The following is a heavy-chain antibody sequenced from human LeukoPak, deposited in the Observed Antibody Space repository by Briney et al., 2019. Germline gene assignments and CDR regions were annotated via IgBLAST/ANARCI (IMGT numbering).Heavy chain of an antibody. CDR3: ARDWWEQTEYFQH. CDR1: GYTFTGYY. J-gene: IGHJ1*01. Sequence: GASVKVSCKASGYTFTGYYMHWVRQAPGQGLEWMGWINPNSGGTNYAQKFQGRVTMTRDTSISTAYMELRSLRSDDTAVYYCARDWWEQTEYFQHWGQGTLVTVSS. V-gene: IGHV1-2*02. D-gene: IGHD1-26*01. CDR2: INPNSGGT.